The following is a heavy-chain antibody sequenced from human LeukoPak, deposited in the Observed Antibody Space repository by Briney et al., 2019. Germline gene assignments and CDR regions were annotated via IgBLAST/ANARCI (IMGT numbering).Heavy chain of an antibody. J-gene: IGHJ4*02. CDR2: IIPIFGTA. V-gene: IGHV1-69*06. Sequence: ASVKVSCKASGGTFSSYAISWVRQAPGQGLEWMGGIIPIFGTANYAQKFQGRVTITADKSTSTAYMELSSLRSEDTAVYYRARDQSLPGIKGYDSSGYYSWGQGTLVTVSS. CDR1: GGTFSSYA. CDR3: ARDQSLPGIKGYDSSGYYS. D-gene: IGHD3-22*01.